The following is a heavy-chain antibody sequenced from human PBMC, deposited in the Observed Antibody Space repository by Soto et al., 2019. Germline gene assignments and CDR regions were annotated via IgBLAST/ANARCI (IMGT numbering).Heavy chain of an antibody. CDR1: GGTFSSSYV. D-gene: IGHD2-15*01. CDR3: AIHTPGGESGRRGMGYYYYGMDV. CDR2: IIPIFGAT. Sequence: QLVQSGAEVKKPGSSVKVSCKASGGTFSSSYVISWVRQAPGQGLEWMGGIIPIFGATKYAQKFQGRVTISADESTSTPHMDLTSLRPEDAGVFFCAIHTPGGESGRRGMGYYYYGMDVWGQGTTVTASS. V-gene: IGHV1-69*01. J-gene: IGHJ6*02.